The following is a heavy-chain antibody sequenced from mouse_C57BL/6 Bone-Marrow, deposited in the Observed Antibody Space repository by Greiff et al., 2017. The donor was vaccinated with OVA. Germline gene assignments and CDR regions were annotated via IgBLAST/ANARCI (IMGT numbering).Heavy chain of an antibody. Sequence: QVQLQQPGAELVKPGASVKLCCKASGYTFTSYWMHWVKQRPGQGLEWIGMIHPNSGSTNYNEKFKSKATLTVDKSSSTAYMQLSSLTSEDSAVYYCARLDGYPTWFAYWGQGTLVTVSA. CDR3: ARLDGYPTWFAY. D-gene: IGHD2-3*01. CDR2: IHPNSGST. V-gene: IGHV1-64*01. CDR1: GYTFTSYW. J-gene: IGHJ3*01.